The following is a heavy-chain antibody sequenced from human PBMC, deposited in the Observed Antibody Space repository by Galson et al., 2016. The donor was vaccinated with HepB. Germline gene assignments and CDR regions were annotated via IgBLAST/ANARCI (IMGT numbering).Heavy chain of an antibody. CDR2: ISTSGSTI. J-gene: IGHJ5*02. CDR3: ARTSISYYFDTTGHYSTRNNWFDP. Sequence: SLRLSCAASGFTFSSYSMNWVRQTPGKGLEWVSYISTSGSTIYYADSVKGRSFISRDNARNSLYLHMNSLRAEDTAVYYCARTSISYYFDTTGHYSTRNNWFDPWGQGTLVTVSS. CDR1: GFTFSSYS. V-gene: IGHV3-48*04. D-gene: IGHD3-22*01.